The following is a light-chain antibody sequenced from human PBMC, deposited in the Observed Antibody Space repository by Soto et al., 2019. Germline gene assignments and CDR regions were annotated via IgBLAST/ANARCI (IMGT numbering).Light chain of an antibody. CDR1: QRIKSW. Sequence: DIQMTQSPSTLAASPGDRVTITCRASQRIKSWLAWYQQKPGKAPNLLIYQASNLQRGVPSRFSGSGFGTEFTLPISILQPEDFALYYCQQYNSHWSWTFGQGTKVEI. V-gene: IGKV1-5*03. CDR2: QAS. J-gene: IGKJ1*01. CDR3: QQYNSHWSWT.